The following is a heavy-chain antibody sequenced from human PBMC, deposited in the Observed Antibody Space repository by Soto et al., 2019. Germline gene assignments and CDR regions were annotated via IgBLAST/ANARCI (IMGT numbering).Heavy chain of an antibody. D-gene: IGHD1-7*01. CDR1: GFTFSSYA. Sequence: PGGSLRLSCAASGFTFSSYAMHWVRQAPGKGLEWVAVISYDGSNKYYADSVKGRFTISRDNSKNTLYLQMNSLRAEDTAVYYCARNWNYAYYGMDVWGQGTTVTVPS. CDR3: ARNWNYAYYGMDV. CDR2: ISYDGSNK. V-gene: IGHV3-30-3*01. J-gene: IGHJ6*02.